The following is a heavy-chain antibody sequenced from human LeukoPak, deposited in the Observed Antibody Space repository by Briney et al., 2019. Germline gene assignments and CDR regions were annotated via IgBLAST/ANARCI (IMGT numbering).Heavy chain of an antibody. CDR3: ARDLGTRKSIAFAD. J-gene: IGHJ4*02. V-gene: IGHV3-21*01. CDR2: ISSNNGYI. CDR1: GFSFSSYR. Sequence: GGSLRLSCAASGFSFSSYRMNWVRQAPGKGLKWVASISSNNGYIYYADSVKGRFTISRDNGENSLHLQMNSLRAEDAAVYYCARDLGTRKSIAFADWGQGTLVTVSS. D-gene: IGHD6-6*01.